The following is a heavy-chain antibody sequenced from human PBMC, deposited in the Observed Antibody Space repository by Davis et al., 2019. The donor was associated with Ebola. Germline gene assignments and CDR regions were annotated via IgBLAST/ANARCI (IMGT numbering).Heavy chain of an antibody. CDR2: IQFDGSDK. Sequence: GESLKISCAASGFTFSSFGMHWVRQAPGKGLEWVAFIQFDGSDKYYADSVKGRFAISRDNSKNRLYLQMNSLRAEDTAVYYCASSDYGDYPGVGYWGQGTLVTVSS. CDR3: ASSDYGDYPGVGY. CDR1: GFTFSSFG. D-gene: IGHD4-17*01. J-gene: IGHJ4*02. V-gene: IGHV3-30*02.